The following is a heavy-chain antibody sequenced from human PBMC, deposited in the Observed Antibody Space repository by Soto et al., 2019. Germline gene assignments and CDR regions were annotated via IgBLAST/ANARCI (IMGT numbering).Heavy chain of an antibody. CDR3: ARGRYGDY. V-gene: IGHV1-18*01. CDR1: GYTLTSYG. D-gene: IGHD1-1*01. Sequence: QVHLVQSGAEVKKPGASVKVSCKASGYTLTSYGITWVRQAPGQGLEWMGWISAHNGNTDYAQKLQGRVIVTRDTSTSTAYMELRSLRSDDTAVSYCARGRYGDYWGQGALVTLSS. CDR2: ISAHNGNT. J-gene: IGHJ4*02.